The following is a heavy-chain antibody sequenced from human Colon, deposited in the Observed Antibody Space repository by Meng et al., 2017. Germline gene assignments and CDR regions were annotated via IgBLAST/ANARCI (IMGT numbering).Heavy chain of an antibody. D-gene: IGHD6-19*01. CDR3: ARDRRYSSGWKTSDY. V-gene: IGHV3-11*01. CDR1: RFTFSDYY. CDR2: MSSDDSFI. J-gene: IGHJ4*02. Sequence: QVELVEAGAGLVKPGGSVRLSCATSRFTFSDYYMSWVRQAPGKGLEWISYMSSDDSFIYYADSVKGRFTMSSDNAKNSLYLQLNSLRADDTAVYYCARDRRYSSGWKTSDYWGQGTLVTVSS.